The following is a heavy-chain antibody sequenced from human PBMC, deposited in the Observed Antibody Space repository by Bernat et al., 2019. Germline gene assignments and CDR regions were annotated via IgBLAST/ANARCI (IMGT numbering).Heavy chain of an antibody. Sequence: QVQLVQSGAEVKKPGASVKVSCKVSGYTLTELSMHWVRQAPGKGLEWMGGFDPEDGETIYAQKFQGRVTMTADTSTDTAYMELGSLRSEDTAVYYGATAVHYYGSGSWFDPWGQGTLVTVSS. J-gene: IGHJ5*02. CDR3: ATAVHYYGSGSWFDP. D-gene: IGHD3-10*01. CDR1: GYTLTELS. V-gene: IGHV1-24*01. CDR2: FDPEDGET.